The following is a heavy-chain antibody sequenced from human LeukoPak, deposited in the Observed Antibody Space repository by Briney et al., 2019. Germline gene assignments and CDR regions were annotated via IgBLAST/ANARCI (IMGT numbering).Heavy chain of an antibody. Sequence: PSETLSLTCAVYGGSFSGYYWSWIRQPPGKGLEWIGEINHSGSTNYNPSLKSRVTMSVDTSKNQFSLKLSSVTAADTAVYYCAGPVIAVAVTGTFAYGGREPLVTVS. CDR1: GGSFSGYY. CDR3: AGPVIAVAVTGTFAY. V-gene: IGHV4-34*01. D-gene: IGHD6-19*01. J-gene: IGHJ4*02. CDR2: INHSGST.